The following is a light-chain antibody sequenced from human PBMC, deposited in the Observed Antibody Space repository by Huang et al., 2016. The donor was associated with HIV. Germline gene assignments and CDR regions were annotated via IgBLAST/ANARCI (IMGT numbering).Light chain of an antibody. CDR1: QNINPN. CDR3: QQYNDWPRS. J-gene: IGKJ1*01. CDR2: AAS. V-gene: IGKV3-15*01. Sequence: IVMTQSPGTLSVAPGERATLSCRASQNINPNLAWFQQKPGQAPRLLIYAASARTADFPASFSGSGSRTEFTLTISSLQSEDIAVYYCQQYNDWPRSFGQGTKVEIK.